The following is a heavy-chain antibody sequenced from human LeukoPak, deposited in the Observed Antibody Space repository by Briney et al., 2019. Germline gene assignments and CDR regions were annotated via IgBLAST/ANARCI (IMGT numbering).Heavy chain of an antibody. J-gene: IGHJ4*02. V-gene: IGHV1-2*02. CDR2: INPNSGCT. CDR1: GYTFTGYY. Sequence: ASVKVSFKASGYTFTGYYIHWVRQAPGQGLEWMGWINPNSGCTNYAQQCEGRVTMIRDPSISTAYMEQSRLRSDDTAVYYFASDLGDSGYDSGDFWGQGTLVTVSS. D-gene: IGHD5-12*01. CDR3: ASDLGDSGYDSGDF.